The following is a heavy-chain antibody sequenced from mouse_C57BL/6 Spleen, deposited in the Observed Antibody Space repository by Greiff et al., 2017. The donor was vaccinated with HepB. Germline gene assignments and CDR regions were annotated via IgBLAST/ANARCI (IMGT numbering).Heavy chain of an antibody. V-gene: IGHV5-12*01. D-gene: IGHD6-5*01. CDR1: GFTFSDYY. CDR2: ISNGGGST. CDR3: ARPPAYHRGDYYAMDY. J-gene: IGHJ4*01. Sequence: DVKLVESGGGLVQPGGSLKLSCAASGFTFSDYYMYWVRQTPEKRLEWVAYISNGGGSTYYPDTVKGRFTISRDNAKNTLYLQMSRLKSEDTAMYYCARPPAYHRGDYYAMDYWGQGTSVTVSS.